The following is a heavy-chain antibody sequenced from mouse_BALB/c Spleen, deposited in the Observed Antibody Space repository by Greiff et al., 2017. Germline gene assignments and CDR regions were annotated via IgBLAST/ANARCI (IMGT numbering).Heavy chain of an antibody. V-gene: IGHV3-2*02. CDR2: ISYSGST. Sequence: EVKLQESGPGLVKPSQSLSLTCTVTGYSITSDYAWNWIRQFPGNKLEWMGYISYSGSTSYNPSLKSRISITRDTSKNQFFLQLNSVTTEDTATYYCARWGNSFDYWGQGTTLTVSS. CDR3: ARWGNSFDY. J-gene: IGHJ2*01. CDR1: GYSITSDYA.